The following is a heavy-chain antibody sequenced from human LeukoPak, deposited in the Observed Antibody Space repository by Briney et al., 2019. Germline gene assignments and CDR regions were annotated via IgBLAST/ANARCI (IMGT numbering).Heavy chain of an antibody. CDR2: ISGSGGST. J-gene: IGHJ4*02. V-gene: IGHV3-23*01. Sequence: PGGSLRLSCAASGFTLSSYAMSWVRQAPGKGLEWVSAISGSGGSTYYADSVKGRFTISRDNSKNTLYLQMNSLRAEDTAVYYCAKDRSHSSSFDYWGQGTLVTVSS. CDR1: GFTLSSYA. D-gene: IGHD6-13*01. CDR3: AKDRSHSSSFDY.